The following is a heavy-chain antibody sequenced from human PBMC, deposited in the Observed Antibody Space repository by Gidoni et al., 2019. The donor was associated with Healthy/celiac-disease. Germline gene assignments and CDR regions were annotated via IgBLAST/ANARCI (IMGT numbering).Heavy chain of an antibody. J-gene: IGHJ4*02. V-gene: IGHV3-9*01. Sequence: EVPLVESGGGLVQPGRSLRLSCAASGFTFDDYAMHWVRQAPGKGLEWVSGISWNSGSIGYADSVKGRFTISRDNAKNSLDLQMNSLRAEDTALYYCAKDMGIALDYWGQGTLVTVSS. CDR1: GFTFDDYA. CDR2: ISWNSGSI. D-gene: IGHD6-13*01. CDR3: AKDMGIALDY.